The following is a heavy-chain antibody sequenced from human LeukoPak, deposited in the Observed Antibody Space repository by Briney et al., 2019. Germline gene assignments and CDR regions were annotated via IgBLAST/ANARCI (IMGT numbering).Heavy chain of an antibody. CDR2: IRYDGSDK. V-gene: IGHV3-30*02. J-gene: IGHJ4*02. CDR1: GFTFSHYG. Sequence: GGSLRLSCVTSGFTFSHYGMRWVRQAPGKGLEWVAFIRYDGSDKYYADSVKGRFTVSRDNSKNTLFLQMNNLRTEDTAVYYCAKDQGSYYDISTGYFNCWGQGTLVTVSS. CDR3: AKDQGSYYDISTGYFNC. D-gene: IGHD3-9*01.